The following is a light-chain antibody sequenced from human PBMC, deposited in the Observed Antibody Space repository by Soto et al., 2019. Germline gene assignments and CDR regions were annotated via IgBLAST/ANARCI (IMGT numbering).Light chain of an antibody. V-gene: IGKV1-13*02. CDR3: QQFTTFPVT. CDR2: DAS. Sequence: AIQLTQSPSSLSASVGDRVTITCRPSQGIASALAWYQQRPGKPPSLLIYDASTSESGVPSRFSGSGSETDFTRTISSMQPEDFGTYYCQQFTTFPVTFGGGTRVEIK. CDR1: QGIASA. J-gene: IGKJ4*01.